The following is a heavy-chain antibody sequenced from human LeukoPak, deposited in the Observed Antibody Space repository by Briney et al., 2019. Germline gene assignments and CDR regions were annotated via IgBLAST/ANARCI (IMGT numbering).Heavy chain of an antibody. CDR1: GVTFSTYA. V-gene: IGHV1-69*11. D-gene: IGHD2-2*02. Sequence: SVNVSCKASGVTFSTYAISWVRQAPGQGLEWMGIINPSGGSTSYAQKFQGRVTITADESTSTAYMELSSLRSGDTAVYYCARGPIPDWYFDLWGRGTLVTVSS. J-gene: IGHJ2*01. CDR2: INPSGGST. CDR3: ARGPIPDWYFDL.